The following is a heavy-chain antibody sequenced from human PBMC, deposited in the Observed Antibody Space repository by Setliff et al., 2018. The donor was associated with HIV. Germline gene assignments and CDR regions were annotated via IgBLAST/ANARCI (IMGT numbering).Heavy chain of an antibody. Sequence: GGSLRLSCVASGFTFRSYWMHWVRQAPGKGLVWVSLINSDGSTTNYADSVKGRFTISSDKAKNTVYLQMYSLRAEDTAVYYCAKEKGAHSYADYWGQGTLVTVSS. D-gene: IGHD5-18*01. V-gene: IGHV3-74*01. CDR2: INSDGSTT. CDR3: AKEKGAHSYADY. CDR1: GFTFRSYW. J-gene: IGHJ4*02.